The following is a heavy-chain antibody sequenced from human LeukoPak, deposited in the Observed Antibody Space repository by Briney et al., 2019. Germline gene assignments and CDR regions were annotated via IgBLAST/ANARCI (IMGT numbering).Heavy chain of an antibody. Sequence: PSQTLSLXCTVSGGSISSGSYYWSWIRQPAGKGLEWIGRIYTSGSTNYNPSLKSRVTISVDTSKNQFSLKLSSVTAADTAVYYCASRDSGYELDYWGQGTLVTVSS. CDR3: ASRDSGYELDY. CDR1: GGSISSGSYY. D-gene: IGHD5-12*01. CDR2: IYTSGST. V-gene: IGHV4-61*02. J-gene: IGHJ4*02.